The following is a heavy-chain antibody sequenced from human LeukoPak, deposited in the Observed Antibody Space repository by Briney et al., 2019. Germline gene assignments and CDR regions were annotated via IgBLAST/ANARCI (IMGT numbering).Heavy chain of an antibody. J-gene: IGHJ4*02. V-gene: IGHV3-23*01. CDR3: AKGGYSYGYFDY. D-gene: IGHD5-18*01. CDR2: ISSGGNT. Sequence: GGSLRLSCVASGITFSNYAMSWGRQAPGKGLEWVSVISSGGNTYFADSVKGRFTISRDNSENTLYLQMNSLRAEDSAVYYCAKGGYSYGYFDYWGQGILVTVS. CDR1: GITFSNYA.